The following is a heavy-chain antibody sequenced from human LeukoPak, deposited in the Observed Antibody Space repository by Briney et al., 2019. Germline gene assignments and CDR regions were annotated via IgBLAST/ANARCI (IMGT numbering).Heavy chain of an antibody. Sequence: SETLSLTCTVSGGSTTIDHYYWSWIRQPPGKGLEWIGYIYYNGNAYYNPSLKSRAIISVDTSKNQFSLKLSSVTAADMAVYYCAREPTGDGSFDIWGQGTVVTVSS. CDR3: AREPTGDGSFDI. CDR1: GGSTTIDHYY. V-gene: IGHV4-30-4*01. D-gene: IGHD7-27*01. J-gene: IGHJ3*02. CDR2: IYYNGNA.